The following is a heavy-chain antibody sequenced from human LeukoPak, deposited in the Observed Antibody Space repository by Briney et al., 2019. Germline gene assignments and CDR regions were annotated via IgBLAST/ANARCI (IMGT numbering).Heavy chain of an antibody. Sequence: PSQTLSLTCAISGDSVSRDSIAWNWIRQSPSRGLEWLGRTYYKSAGYNDYAVHMKSRITISPDTSKNQFSLQLNSVTPDDTAVYYCARGTGWPHFDYWGQGILVTVSS. CDR3: ARGTGWPHFDY. CDR2: TYYKSAGYN. D-gene: IGHD6-19*01. V-gene: IGHV6-1*01. CDR1: GDSVSRDSIA. J-gene: IGHJ4*02.